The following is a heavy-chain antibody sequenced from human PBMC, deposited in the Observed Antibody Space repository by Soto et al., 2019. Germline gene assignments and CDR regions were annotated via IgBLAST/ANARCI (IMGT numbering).Heavy chain of an antibody. CDR2: ISGSGGST. V-gene: IGHV3-23*01. Sequence: GGSLRLSCAASGFTFSSYAMSWVRQAPGKGLEWVSAISGSGGSTYYADSVKGRFTISRDNSKNTLYLQMNSLRAEDTAVYYFELLWFGELSSSGFDDWGQGTLVIVSS. J-gene: IGHJ4*02. CDR3: ELLWFGELSSSGFDD. D-gene: IGHD3-10*01. CDR1: GFTFSSYA.